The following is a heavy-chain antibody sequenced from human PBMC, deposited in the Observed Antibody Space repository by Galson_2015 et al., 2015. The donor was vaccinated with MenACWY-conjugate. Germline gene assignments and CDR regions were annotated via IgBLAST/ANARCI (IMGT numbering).Heavy chain of an antibody. CDR2: ISYDGSTE. Sequence: SLRLSCAASGFTFSTYGMHWVRQAPGKGLEWVSVISYDGSTEYYADSVKGRFTISRDNSKNTLFLQMNSLRAEDTAMYFCVKDRGNRYFYYGLDGWGQGTTVTVSS. CDR1: GFTFSTYG. CDR3: VKDRGNRYFYYGLDG. J-gene: IGHJ6*02. V-gene: IGHV3-30*18. D-gene: IGHD4-23*01.